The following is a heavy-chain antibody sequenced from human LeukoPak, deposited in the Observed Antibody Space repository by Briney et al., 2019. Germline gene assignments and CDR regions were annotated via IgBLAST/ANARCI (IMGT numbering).Heavy chain of an antibody. CDR2: IKQDGSEK. D-gene: IGHD3-16*01. Sequence: PGGSLRLSCAASGFTFSSYWMSWVRQAPGKGLEWVANIKQDGSEKYYVDSVKGRFTISRDNAKNSLYLQMNSLRAEDTAVYYCAKVWGSATPVGSCYFDYWGQGTLVTVSS. J-gene: IGHJ4*02. CDR3: AKVWGSATPVGSCYFDY. V-gene: IGHV3-7*03. CDR1: GFTFSSYW.